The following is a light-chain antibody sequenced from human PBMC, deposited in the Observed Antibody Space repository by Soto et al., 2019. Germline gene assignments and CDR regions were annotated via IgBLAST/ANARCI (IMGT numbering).Light chain of an antibody. Sequence: DVQMTQSPSTLSASVGDRVTMTCRASEFISDWLEWYQQKPGKAPKVLXYDASTLESGVPGRFRGSGVGTHFTLTISGLQPEDFATYHCQHYNSYSRAFGQGTKVDIK. CDR1: EFISDW. J-gene: IGKJ1*01. CDR3: QHYNSYSRA. V-gene: IGKV1-5*01. CDR2: DAS.